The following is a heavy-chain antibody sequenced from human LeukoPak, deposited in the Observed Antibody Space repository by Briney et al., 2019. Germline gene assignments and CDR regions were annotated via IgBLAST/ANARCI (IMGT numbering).Heavy chain of an antibody. J-gene: IGHJ4*02. Sequence: SETLSLTCTVSGGSSSGSSYYWGWIRQPPGKGLEWIGSIYYTGSTYYNPSLKSRVTISVDTSKNQFSLKLSSVTAADTAVYYCAVPHSEQWLPWPLDYWGQGTLVTVSS. CDR3: AVPHSEQWLPWPLDY. CDR1: GGSSSGSSYY. V-gene: IGHV4-39*01. CDR2: IYYTGST. D-gene: IGHD6-19*01.